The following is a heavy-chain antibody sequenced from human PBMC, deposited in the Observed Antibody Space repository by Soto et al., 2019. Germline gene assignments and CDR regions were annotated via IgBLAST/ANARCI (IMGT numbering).Heavy chain of an antibody. D-gene: IGHD6-13*01. V-gene: IGHV3-23*01. CDR2: ISGSGDST. CDR3: AKDGYSSSWYAGWFDP. CDR1: GFTFSSYA. Sequence: EVQLLESGGGLVQPGGSLRLSCAASGFTFSSYAMSWVRQAPGKGLEWVSAISGSGDSTYYADSVKGRFTISRDNSKNTLYLQMNSLRAEDTAVYYCAKDGYSSSWYAGWFDPWGQGTLVTVSS. J-gene: IGHJ5*02.